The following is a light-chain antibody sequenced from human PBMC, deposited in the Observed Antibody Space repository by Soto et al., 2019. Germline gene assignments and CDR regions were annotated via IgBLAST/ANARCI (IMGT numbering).Light chain of an antibody. V-gene: IGKV1-5*01. CDR2: DAS. CDR3: QQYNNLYS. CDR1: QTISGW. Sequence: DIQMTQSPSTLSASVGDRVTITCRASQTISGWLAWYHQKPGTAPKLLIYDASTLESGVPSRFSGTDSGTEFTLTISSLRPEDFGTYYCQQYNNLYSFGQGTKLEIK. J-gene: IGKJ2*03.